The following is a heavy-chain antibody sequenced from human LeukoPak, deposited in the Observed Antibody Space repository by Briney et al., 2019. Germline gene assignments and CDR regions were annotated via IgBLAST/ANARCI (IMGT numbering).Heavy chain of an antibody. Sequence: GGSLRLSCAPSGFTFSSYTMNWVRQAPGKGLEWVSSISSSSTYTYYADSVRGRFTISRDNARNSLFLQMNSLRGEDTAVYYCARYVYDSSGYSSQYWGQGTLVTVSS. CDR3: ARYVYDSSGYSSQY. J-gene: IGHJ4*02. CDR2: ISSSSTYT. D-gene: IGHD3-22*01. V-gene: IGHV3-21*01. CDR1: GFTFSSYT.